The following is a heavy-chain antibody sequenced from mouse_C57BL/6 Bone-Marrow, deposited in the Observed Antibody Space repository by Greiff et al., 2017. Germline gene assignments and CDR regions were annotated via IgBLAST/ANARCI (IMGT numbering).Heavy chain of an antibody. CDR3: ARDDGYSRFAY. D-gene: IGHD2-3*01. J-gene: IGHJ3*01. Sequence: EVTLVESEGGLVQPGSSMKLTCTASGFTFSDYYMAWVRQVPEKGLEWVANINYDGSSTYYLDSLKSRFIISRDNAKNILYLQMSSLKSEDTATYYCARDDGYSRFAYWGQGTLVTVSA. CDR1: GFTFSDYY. CDR2: INYDGSST. V-gene: IGHV5-16*01.